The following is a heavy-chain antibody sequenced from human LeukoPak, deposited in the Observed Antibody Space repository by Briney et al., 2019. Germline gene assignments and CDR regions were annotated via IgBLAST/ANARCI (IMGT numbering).Heavy chain of an antibody. Sequence: GGSLRLSCAASGFTFSSYWMHWVRQAPGKGLVWVSRINSDGSSTSYADSVKGRFTISRDNAKNSLYLQMNSLRAEDTAVYYCARALGRIAVAGIIDYWGQGTLVTVSS. CDR1: GFTFSSYW. CDR3: ARALGRIAVAGIIDY. J-gene: IGHJ4*02. D-gene: IGHD6-19*01. CDR2: INSDGSST. V-gene: IGHV3-74*01.